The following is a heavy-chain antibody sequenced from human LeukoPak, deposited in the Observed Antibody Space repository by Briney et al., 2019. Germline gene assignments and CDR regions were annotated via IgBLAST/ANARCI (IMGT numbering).Heavy chain of an antibody. CDR1: GGSISSGDYY. CDR2: IYYSGST. V-gene: IGHV4-30-4*08. D-gene: IGHD4-23*01. CDR3: ARAPTTVETYFDY. J-gene: IGHJ4*02. Sequence: QVQLQESGPGLVKPSQTLSLTCTVSGGSISSGDYYWGWIRQPPGKGLEWIGYIYYSGSTYYNPSLKSRVTISVDTSKNQFSLKLSSVTAADTAVYYCARAPTTVETYFDYWGQGTLVTVSS.